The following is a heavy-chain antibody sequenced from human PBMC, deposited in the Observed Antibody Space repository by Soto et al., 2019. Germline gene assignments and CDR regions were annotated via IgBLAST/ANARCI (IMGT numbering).Heavy chain of an antibody. D-gene: IGHD6-13*01. CDR1: GFTFSSYA. V-gene: IGHV3-30-3*01. CDR2: ISYDGSNK. Sequence: QVQLVESGGGVVQPGRSLRLSCAASGFTFSSYAMHWVRQASGKGLEWVAVISYDGSNKYYADSVKGRFTISRDNSKNTLYLQMNSLRAEDTAVYYCARDIAAAPYYYGMDVWGQGTTVTVSS. J-gene: IGHJ6*02. CDR3: ARDIAAAPYYYGMDV.